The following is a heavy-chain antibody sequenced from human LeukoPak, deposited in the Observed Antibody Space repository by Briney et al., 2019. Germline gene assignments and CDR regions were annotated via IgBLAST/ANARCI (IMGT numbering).Heavy chain of an antibody. D-gene: IGHD6-13*01. J-gene: IGHJ4*02. V-gene: IGHV1-69*05. CDR2: IIPIFGTA. CDR1: GDTFSSYA. CDR3: AIALLMSQYSSSWYFDY. Sequence: SVKVSCKASGDTFSSYAISWVRQAPGQGLEWMGRIIPIFGTANYAQKFQGRVTITTDESTSTAYMELSSLRSEDTAVYYCAIALLMSQYSSSWYFDYWGQGTLVTVCS.